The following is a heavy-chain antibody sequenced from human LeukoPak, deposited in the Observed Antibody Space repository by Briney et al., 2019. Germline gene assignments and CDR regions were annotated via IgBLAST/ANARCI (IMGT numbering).Heavy chain of an antibody. CDR1: GFSLSTSGMC. Sequence: SGAALVKPTQTLTLTCTFSGFSLSTSGMCVSWIRQPPGKALEWLARIDWDDDKYYSTSLKTRLTISKDTSKNQVVLTMTNMDPVDTATYYCARIHLLKEWEGKTGFPFDYWGQGTLVTVSS. V-gene: IGHV2-70*11. CDR3: ARIHLLKEWEGKTGFPFDY. J-gene: IGHJ4*02. D-gene: IGHD1-26*01. CDR2: IDWDDDK.